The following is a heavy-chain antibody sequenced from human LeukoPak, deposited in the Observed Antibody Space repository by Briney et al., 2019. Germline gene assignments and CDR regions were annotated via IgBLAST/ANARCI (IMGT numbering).Heavy chain of an antibody. Sequence: PSETLSLTCTVSGGSISSYYWSWIRQPPGKGLEWIGEINHSGSTNYNPSLKGRVTISVDTSKNQFSLKLSSVTAADTAVYYCARDYGGNPNHWYFDLWGRGTLVTVSS. CDR2: INHSGST. CDR3: ARDYGGNPNHWYFDL. D-gene: IGHD4-23*01. CDR1: GGSISSYY. V-gene: IGHV4-34*01. J-gene: IGHJ2*01.